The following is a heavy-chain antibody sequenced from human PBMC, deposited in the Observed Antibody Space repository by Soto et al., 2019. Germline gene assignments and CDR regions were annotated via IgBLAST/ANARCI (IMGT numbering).Heavy chain of an antibody. J-gene: IGHJ4*02. CDR3: ARDHGPGDILTGYYSPEN. D-gene: IGHD3-9*01. Sequence: GGSLRLSCAASGFTFSSYAMHWVRQAPGKGLEWVAVISYDGSNKYYADSVKGRFTISRDNSKNTLYLQMNSLRAEDTAVYYCARDHGPGDILTGYYSPENWGQGTLVTVSS. V-gene: IGHV3-30-3*01. CDR1: GFTFSSYA. CDR2: ISYDGSNK.